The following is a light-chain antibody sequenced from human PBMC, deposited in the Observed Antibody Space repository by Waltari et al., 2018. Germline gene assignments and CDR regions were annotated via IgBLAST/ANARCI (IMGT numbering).Light chain of an antibody. CDR3: MQGTNWPQS. CDR1: QSHVYSDGNIY. CDR2: KVS. V-gene: IGKV2-30*01. Sequence: DVVMTQSPLSLPVTLGQPASISCRSSQSHVYSDGNIYLNWFQQRPGQSPRRLIYKVSRRDSGVPGRFSGSGSGTDFTLRISRVEAEDVGLYFCMQGTNWPQSFGQGTKLEIK. J-gene: IGKJ2*03.